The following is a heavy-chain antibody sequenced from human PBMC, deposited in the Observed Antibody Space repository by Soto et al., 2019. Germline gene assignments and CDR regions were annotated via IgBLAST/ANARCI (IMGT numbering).Heavy chain of an antibody. Sequence: QVHLVQSGPEVEKPGASVKMSCKASGYTFSDYGISWVRQAPGEGLEWMGWISVFNGHTNYAQKVQGRVTMTTDTSPTTVYMELRSLRSDDTAVYYCARDRYHYDSSGYPQGALTYWGQGTRVTVSS. J-gene: IGHJ4*02. CDR3: ARDRYHYDSSGYPQGALTY. CDR2: ISVFNGHT. V-gene: IGHV1-18*01. D-gene: IGHD3-22*01. CDR1: GYTFSDYG.